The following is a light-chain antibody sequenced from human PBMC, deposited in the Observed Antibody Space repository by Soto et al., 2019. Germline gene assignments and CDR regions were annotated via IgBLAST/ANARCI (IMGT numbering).Light chain of an antibody. CDR3: QHYNDWPPTWT. CDR1: QSVSSK. CDR2: GAS. Sequence: EIVMTQSQATQSVSPGEAATLSCRASQSVSSKLAWYQQKPGQAPRVLIHGASTRATAIPARFSGSGSGTEFTLTISSLQSEDFAVYYCQHYNDWPPTWTLGQGTKV. J-gene: IGKJ1*01. V-gene: IGKV3-15*01.